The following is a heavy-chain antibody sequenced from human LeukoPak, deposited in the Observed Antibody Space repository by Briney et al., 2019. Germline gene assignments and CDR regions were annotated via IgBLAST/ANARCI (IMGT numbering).Heavy chain of an antibody. Sequence: GGSLRLSCAASGFTFTTNAMSWVRQAPGKGLEWVSAISGRTGGTYYADFVKGRFTISRDNSKSTLYLQMDSLRAEDTAVYYCAKCGNSGCHLIDYWGQGTLVTVSS. CDR2: ISGRTGGT. CDR1: GFTFTTNA. J-gene: IGHJ4*02. D-gene: IGHD5-12*01. V-gene: IGHV3-23*01. CDR3: AKCGNSGCHLIDY.